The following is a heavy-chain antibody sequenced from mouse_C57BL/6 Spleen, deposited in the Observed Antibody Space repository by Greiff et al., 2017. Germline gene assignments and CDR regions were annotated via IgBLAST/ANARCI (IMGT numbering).Heavy chain of an antibody. J-gene: IGHJ4*01. CDR3: ARSEVSDSNYAMDY. CDR2: IDPSDSET. CDR1: GYTFTSYW. V-gene: IGHV1-52*01. Sequence: QVQLQQPGAELVRPGSSVKLSCKASGYTFTSYWMHWVKQRPIQGLEWIGNIDPSDSETHYNQKFKDKATLTVDKSSSTAYMQLSSLTSEDSAVYYCARSEVSDSNYAMDYWGQGTSVTVSS. D-gene: IGHD2-5*01.